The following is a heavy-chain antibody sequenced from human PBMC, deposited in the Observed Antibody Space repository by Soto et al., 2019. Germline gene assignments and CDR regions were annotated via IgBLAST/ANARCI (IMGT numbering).Heavy chain of an antibody. J-gene: IGHJ4*02. CDR3: ARHSPFWEAARNSFDY. V-gene: IGHV4-59*08. CDR1: GGSISSYY. Sequence: SETLSLTCTVSGGSISSYYWSWIRQPPGKGLEWIGYIYYSGSTNYNPSLKSRVTISVDTSKNQFSLKLSSVTAADTAVYYCARHSPFWEAARNSFDYWGQGTLVTVSS. D-gene: IGHD6-6*01. CDR2: IYYSGST.